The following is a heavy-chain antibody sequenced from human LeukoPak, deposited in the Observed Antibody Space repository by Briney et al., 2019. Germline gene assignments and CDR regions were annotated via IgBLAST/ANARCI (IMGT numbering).Heavy chain of an antibody. CDR1: GFTLSSYG. V-gene: IGHV3-30*18. CDR3: AKGDEDDYSNYDY. CDR2: ISYDGSNK. Sequence: GGSLRLSCAASGFTLSSYGMHWVRQAPGKGLEWVVTISYDGSNKYYADAVKGRFTISRDNSKNTLYLQMNSLRAEDTAVYYCAKGDEDDYSNYDYWGQGTLVTVSS. D-gene: IGHD4-11*01. J-gene: IGHJ4*02.